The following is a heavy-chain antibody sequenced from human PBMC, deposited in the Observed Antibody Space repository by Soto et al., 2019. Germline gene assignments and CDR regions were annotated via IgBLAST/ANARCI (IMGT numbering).Heavy chain of an antibody. CDR2: IYSSGST. V-gene: IGHV4-39*01. D-gene: IGHD6-25*01. CDR1: GGSISSSSYF. CDR3: ARGHSGRAATSFFDY. J-gene: IGHJ4*02. Sequence: PSETLSLTCTVSGGSISSSSYFWGWLRQPPGQGLEWIVSIYSSGSTYYNPSLESRVTISVDTSKNQFSLNLNSVTAADTSLYFCARGHSGRAATSFFDYWGQGAQVTV.